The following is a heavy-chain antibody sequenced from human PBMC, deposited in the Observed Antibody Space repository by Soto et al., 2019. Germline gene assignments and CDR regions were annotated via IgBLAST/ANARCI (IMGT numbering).Heavy chain of an antibody. CDR2: INPNSGGT. V-gene: IGHV1-2*04. D-gene: IGHD6-19*01. CDR1: GYTFTGYY. Sequence: ASVKVSCKASGYTFTGYYMHWVRQAPGQGLEGMGWINPNSGGTNYAQKFQGWVTMTRDTSISTAYMELSRLRSDDTAVYYCARGQRRSAYSSGWFFDYSAQGTLVTVSS. J-gene: IGHJ4*02. CDR3: ARGQRRSAYSSGWFFDY.